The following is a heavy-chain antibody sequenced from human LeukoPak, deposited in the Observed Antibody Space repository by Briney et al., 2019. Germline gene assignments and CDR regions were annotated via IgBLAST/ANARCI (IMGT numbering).Heavy chain of an antibody. Sequence: SETLSLTCAVYGGSFSGYYWSWIRQPPGKGLEWIGEINHSGSTNYNPSLKSRVTISVDTSKNQFSLKLSSATAADTAVYYCARGQQLWLKRDAFDIWGQGTMVTVSS. J-gene: IGHJ3*02. CDR1: GGSFSGYY. CDR3: ARGQQLWLKRDAFDI. CDR2: INHSGST. V-gene: IGHV4-34*01. D-gene: IGHD5-18*01.